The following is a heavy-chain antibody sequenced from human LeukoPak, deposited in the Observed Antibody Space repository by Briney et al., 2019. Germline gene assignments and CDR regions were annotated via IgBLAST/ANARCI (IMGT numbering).Heavy chain of an antibody. CDR2: IDTAGHT. CDR3: IRGGDGFDP. D-gene: IGHD3-10*01. V-gene: IGHV3-13*01. Sequence: GSLRLSCAASGFTFSNYDMHWVRQATGKGLEWVSAIDTAGHTYYIDSVRGRFTISRENAKNSLYLQMNSLRAGDTAVYYCIRGGDGFDPWGQGTPVTVSS. J-gene: IGHJ5*02. CDR1: GFTFSNYD.